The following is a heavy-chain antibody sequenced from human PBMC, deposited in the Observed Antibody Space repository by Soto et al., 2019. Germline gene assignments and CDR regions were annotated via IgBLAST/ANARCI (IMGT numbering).Heavy chain of an antibody. Sequence: QVQLVESGGGVVQPGRSLRLSCAASGFTFSSYGMHWVRQAPGKGLEWVAVISYDGSNKYYADSVKGRFTISRDNSKNTLYLQMNSLRAEDTAVYYCAKDPVGATTYSYYGMDVWGQGTTVTVSS. CDR3: AKDPVGATTYSYYGMDV. J-gene: IGHJ6*02. CDR2: ISYDGSNK. D-gene: IGHD1-26*01. CDR1: GFTFSSYG. V-gene: IGHV3-30*18.